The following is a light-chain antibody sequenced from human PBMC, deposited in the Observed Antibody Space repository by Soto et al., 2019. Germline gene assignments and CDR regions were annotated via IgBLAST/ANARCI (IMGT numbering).Light chain of an antibody. V-gene: IGKV1-39*01. J-gene: IGKJ1*01. Sequence: DIQMTQSPSSMSASVGDRVTITCRASQSISAYLNWYQQKPGKAPKLLIYAASSLQSGVPSRFSGSGSGTEFTLTISSLQPDDFATYYCQQYSSYSPETFGQGTKVDIK. CDR1: QSISAY. CDR3: QQYSSYSPET. CDR2: AAS.